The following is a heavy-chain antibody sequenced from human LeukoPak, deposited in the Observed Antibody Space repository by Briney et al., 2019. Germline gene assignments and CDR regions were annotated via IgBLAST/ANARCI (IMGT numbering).Heavy chain of an antibody. D-gene: IGHD5/OR15-5a*01. V-gene: IGHV1-18*01. Sequence: ASVKVSCKASGYTFTNHGISWVRQAPGQGLEWMGWVSAYADDTNYVQKFRGRITMTTDTSTSTAYVELRSLRSDDTAVYYCARDCIGCLGFDYWGQGILVTVSS. CDR3: ARDCIGCLGFDY. CDR1: GYTFTNHG. CDR2: VSAYADDT. J-gene: IGHJ4*02.